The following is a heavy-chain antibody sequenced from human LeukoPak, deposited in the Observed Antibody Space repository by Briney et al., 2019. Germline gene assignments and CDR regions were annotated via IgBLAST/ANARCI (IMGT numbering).Heavy chain of an antibody. CDR3: ARRSLTGWFDP. D-gene: IGHD7-27*01. Sequence: SQTLSLTCTVSGGSISSGGYYWSWIRQPPGKGLEWIGYIYHSGSTYYNPSLKSRVTISVDRSKNQFSLKLRSVTAADTAVYYCARRSLTGWFDPWGQGTLVTVSS. CDR1: GGSISSGGYY. CDR2: IYHSGST. J-gene: IGHJ5*02. V-gene: IGHV4-30-2*01.